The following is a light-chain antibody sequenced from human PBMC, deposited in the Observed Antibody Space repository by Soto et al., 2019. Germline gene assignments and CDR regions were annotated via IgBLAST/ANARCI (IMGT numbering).Light chain of an antibody. CDR2: DVN. V-gene: IGLV2-11*01. CDR3: CSYAGSYSFV. Sequence: QSALTQPRSVSGSPGQSVTISCTGASSDVGRYNYVSWYQHHPGKAPKLMIYDVNKRPSGVPDRFSGSKSGNTASLTISGIKADDEADYYCCSYAGSYSFVFGTGTKLTVL. CDR1: SSDVGRYNY. J-gene: IGLJ1*01.